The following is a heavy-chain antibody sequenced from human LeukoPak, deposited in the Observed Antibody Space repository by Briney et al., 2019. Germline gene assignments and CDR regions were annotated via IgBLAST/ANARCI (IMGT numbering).Heavy chain of an antibody. J-gene: IGHJ2*01. Sequence: GGSLRLSCAASGFTFRSYGMSWVRQAPGKGLEWVGGISESGDRRYYADSVKGRFTISRDNSKNTLYLQMNSLRVEDTAIYCCAYWYLDLWGRGTLVTVSS. CDR3: AYWYLDL. CDR2: ISESGDRR. CDR1: GFTFRSYG. V-gene: IGHV3-23*01.